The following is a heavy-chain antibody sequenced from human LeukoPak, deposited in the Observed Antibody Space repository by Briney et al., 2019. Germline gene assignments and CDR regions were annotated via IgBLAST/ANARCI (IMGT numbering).Heavy chain of an antibody. V-gene: IGHV3-7*01. CDR1: GFIFSNFW. CDR3: ARTRGETYFDY. CDR2: IKQDGSEK. J-gene: IGHJ4*02. Sequence: GGALRLSCAASGFIFSNFWMSWVRQAPGKGLERVAGIKQDGSEKFYVDSVKGRLTISRDNAKNSLYLQMNFLRTEDTALYYCARTRGETYFDYWGQGTLVTVSS. D-gene: IGHD2-21*01.